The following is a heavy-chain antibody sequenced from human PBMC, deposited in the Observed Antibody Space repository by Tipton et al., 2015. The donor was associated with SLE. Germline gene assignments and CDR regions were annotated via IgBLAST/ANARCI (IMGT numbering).Heavy chain of an antibody. D-gene: IGHD3-10*01. V-gene: IGHV3-21*04. CDR1: GFTFSSYS. CDR3: AKDSGSGSFDY. CDR2: ISSSSSYI. Sequence: GSLRLSCAASGFTFSSYSMNWVRQAPGKGLEWVSSISSSSSYIYYADSVKGRFTISRDNAKNSLYLQMNSLRAEDTALYYCAKDSGSGSFDYWGQGTLVTVSS. J-gene: IGHJ4*02.